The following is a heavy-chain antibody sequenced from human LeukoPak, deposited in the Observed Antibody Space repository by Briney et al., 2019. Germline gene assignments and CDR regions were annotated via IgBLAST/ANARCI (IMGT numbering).Heavy chain of an antibody. D-gene: IGHD3-3*01. CDR2: INPNSGGT. J-gene: IGHJ6*03. CDR3: ARDYHDFWSGYHYCMDV. Sequence: GASVKVSCKASGYTFTGYYMLWVRQAPGQGLEWMGWINPNSGGTNYAQKFQGRVTMTRDTSISTAYMELSRLRSDDTAVYYCARDYHDFWSGYHYCMDVWGKGTTVTVSS. V-gene: IGHV1-2*02. CDR1: GYTFTGYY.